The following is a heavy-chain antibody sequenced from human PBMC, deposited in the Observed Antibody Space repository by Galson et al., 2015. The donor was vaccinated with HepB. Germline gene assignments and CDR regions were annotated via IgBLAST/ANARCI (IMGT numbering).Heavy chain of an antibody. CDR3: ARAASQYSSSWFHFDY. D-gene: IGHD6-13*01. V-gene: IGHV1-46*03. CDR1: GYTFTGYY. J-gene: IGHJ4*02. Sequence: SVKVSCKASGYTFTGYYMHWVRQAPGQGLEWMGIINPSGGSTSYAQKFQGRVTMTRDTSTSTVYMELSSLRSEDTAVYYCARAASQYSSSWFHFDYWGQGTLVTVSS. CDR2: INPSGGST.